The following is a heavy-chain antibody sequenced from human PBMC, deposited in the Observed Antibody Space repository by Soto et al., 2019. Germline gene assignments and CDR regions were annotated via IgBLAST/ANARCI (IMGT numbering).Heavy chain of an antibody. Sequence: QVQLQQWGAGLLKPSETLSLTCAVYGGSFSGYYWSWIRQPPGRGLEWIGEINHSGSTNYNPSLKSRVHMAVGQSENQFPPKLSSVTAADPALYFCSRGGGGYDFWSASYYYYYYMDVWGKGTTVTVSS. CDR1: GGSFSGYY. V-gene: IGHV4-34*01. D-gene: IGHD3-3*01. J-gene: IGHJ6*03. CDR3: SRGGGGYDFWSASYYYYYYMDV. CDR2: INHSGST.